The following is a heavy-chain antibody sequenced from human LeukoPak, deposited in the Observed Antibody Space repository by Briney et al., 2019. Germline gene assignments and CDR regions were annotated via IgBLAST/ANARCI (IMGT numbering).Heavy chain of an antibody. CDR1: GFTFSSYA. J-gene: IGHJ4*02. CDR3: AKGVARYSSSWSPFDY. D-gene: IGHD6-13*01. Sequence: GGSLGLSCAASGFTFSSYAMHWVRQAPGKGLEWVSGISWNSVSIGYADSVKGRFTISRDNAKNSLYLQMNSLRAEDTALYYCAKGVARYSSSWSPFDYWGQGTLVTVSS. V-gene: IGHV3-9*01. CDR2: ISWNSVSI.